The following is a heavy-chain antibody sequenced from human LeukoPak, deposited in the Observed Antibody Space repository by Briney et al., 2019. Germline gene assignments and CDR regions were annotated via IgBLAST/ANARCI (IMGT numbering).Heavy chain of an antibody. Sequence: GGSLRLSCAASGFTVSSSYMSWVRQAPGKGLEWVSYISTSGSTTYYADSVKGRFTISRDNAKNSLYLQVNSLRAEDTAIYYCVREMGGYPFDHWGQGTLVTVSS. CDR1: GFTVSSSY. CDR3: VREMGGYPFDH. J-gene: IGHJ4*02. V-gene: IGHV3-11*04. CDR2: ISTSGSTT. D-gene: IGHD5-12*01.